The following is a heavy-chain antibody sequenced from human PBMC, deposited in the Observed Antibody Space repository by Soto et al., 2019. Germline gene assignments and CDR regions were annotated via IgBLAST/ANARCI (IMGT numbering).Heavy chain of an antibody. D-gene: IGHD3-3*01. CDR1: GGTFSSYA. V-gene: IGHV1-69*13. CDR2: IIPIFGTA. J-gene: IGHJ6*02. Sequence: ASVKVSCKASGGTFSSYAISWVRQAPGQGLEWMGGIIPIFGTANYAQKFQGRVTITADESTSTAYMELSSLRSEDTAVYYCARAGITIFGVVTHYYYGMDVWGQGTTVTVSS. CDR3: ARAGITIFGVVTHYYYGMDV.